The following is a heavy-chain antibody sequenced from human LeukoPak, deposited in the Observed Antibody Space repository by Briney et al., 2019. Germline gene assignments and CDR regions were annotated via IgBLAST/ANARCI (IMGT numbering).Heavy chain of an antibody. Sequence: PSETLSLTCTVSGGSISSYYWSWMRQPPGKGLEWIGYIYYSGSTNYNPSLKSRVAISVDTSKNQFSLKLSSVTAADTAVYYCARGGGSYLSYWGQGTLVTVSS. CDR1: GGSISSYY. J-gene: IGHJ4*02. CDR2: IYYSGST. V-gene: IGHV4-59*01. D-gene: IGHD1-26*01. CDR3: ARGGGSYLSY.